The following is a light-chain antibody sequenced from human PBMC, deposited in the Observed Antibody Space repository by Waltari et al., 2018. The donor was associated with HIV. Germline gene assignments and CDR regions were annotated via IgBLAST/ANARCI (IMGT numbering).Light chain of an antibody. Sequence: SNVLTHPPSVSVSPGQTARITCGGNHTGSKSVHWYQQRPGQAPVVVVFDDSDRPSGVPERFAGSNSGNTATLTISRVEAGDEADYYCQVWDSSRDWVFGGGTKLTVL. J-gene: IGLJ3*02. CDR2: DDS. CDR1: HTGSKS. CDR3: QVWDSSRDWV. V-gene: IGLV3-21*02.